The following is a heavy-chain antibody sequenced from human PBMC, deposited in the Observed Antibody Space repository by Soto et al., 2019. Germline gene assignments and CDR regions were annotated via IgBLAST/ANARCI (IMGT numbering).Heavy chain of an antibody. CDR3: AREKPAHYYYYYMDV. J-gene: IGHJ6*03. CDR2: IYYSGST. Sequence: SATLSLTCTVSGGSISSYYWSWIRQPPGKGLEWIGYIYYSGSTNYNPSLKSRVTISVDTSKNQFSLKLSSVTAADMAVYYCAREKPAHYYYYYMDVWGKGTTVTVSS. CDR1: GGSISSYY. V-gene: IGHV4-59*01.